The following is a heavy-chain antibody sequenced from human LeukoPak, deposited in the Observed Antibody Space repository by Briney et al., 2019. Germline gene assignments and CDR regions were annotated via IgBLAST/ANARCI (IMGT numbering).Heavy chain of an antibody. Sequence: QAGGSLRLSCAASGFTFGRYGMNWVRQAPGKGLDWVSYISGSSDTIYYADSVKGRFTISRDNAKNSLSLQMSSLRAEDTAVYYCAREDTDYYAGMDVWGQGTTVTVSS. CDR2: ISGSSDTI. J-gene: IGHJ6*02. V-gene: IGHV3-48*01. CDR1: GFTFGRYG. CDR3: AREDTDYYAGMDV.